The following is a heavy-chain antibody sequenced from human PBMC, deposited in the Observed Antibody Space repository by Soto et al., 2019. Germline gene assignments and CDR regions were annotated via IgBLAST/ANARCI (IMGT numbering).Heavy chain of an antibody. CDR1: GGSVSSGSYY. CDR3: ARDRRVGAKGMDG. Sequence: QVQLQESGPGLVKPSETLSLTCTVSGGSVSSGSYYWSWIRQPPGKGLEWIGYIYYSGSTNYNPSLKSRVTISVDTSKNQFSLKLSSVTAADTAVYYCARDRRVGAKGMDGWGQGATVTVSS. CDR2: IYYSGST. J-gene: IGHJ6*02. V-gene: IGHV4-61*01. D-gene: IGHD1-26*01.